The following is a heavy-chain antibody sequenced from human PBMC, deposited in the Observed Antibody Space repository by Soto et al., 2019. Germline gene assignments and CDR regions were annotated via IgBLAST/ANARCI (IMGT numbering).Heavy chain of an antibody. CDR1: GGNIISSSYY. J-gene: IGHJ4*02. Sequence: AETHSLTCPVSGGNIISSSYYWAWVRKPPGKGLEWIGSVYYSGTTNYNPSLKSRVTISLDTPQNQFSLKLNSVTAADTAVYYCARDRDPYCASDCYAFDYWGQGALVTVSS. D-gene: IGHD2-21*02. CDR3: ARDRDPYCASDCYAFDY. V-gene: IGHV4-39*07. CDR2: VYYSGTT.